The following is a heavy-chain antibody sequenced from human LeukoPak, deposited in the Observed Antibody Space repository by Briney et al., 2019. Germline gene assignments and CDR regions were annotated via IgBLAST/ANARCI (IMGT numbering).Heavy chain of an antibody. D-gene: IGHD6-13*01. CDR3: AREGTRGSSSWYGAYNWFDP. CDR2: IIPIFGTA. J-gene: IGHJ5*02. Sequence: LVKVSCKASGGTFSSYAISWVRQAPGQGLEWMGGIIPIFGTANYAQEFQGRVTITTDESTSTAYMELSSLRSGDTAVYYCAREGTRGSSSWYGAYNWFDPWGQGTLVTVSS. V-gene: IGHV1-69*05. CDR1: GGTFSSYA.